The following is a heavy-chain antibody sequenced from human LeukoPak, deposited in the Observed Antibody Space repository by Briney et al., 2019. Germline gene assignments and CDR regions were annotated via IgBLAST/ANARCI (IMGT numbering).Heavy chain of an antibody. D-gene: IGHD3-10*01. CDR1: GFTFSSYA. Sequence: PGRSLRVFCAASGFTFSSYAMHWVRQAPGKGLEWVAVISYDGSNKYYADSVKGRFTISRDKSKNTLYLQMNSLRAEDTAVYYCAAGLSEGYYGSGSYYVWGQGTLVTVSS. J-gene: IGHJ4*02. CDR2: ISYDGSNK. V-gene: IGHV3-30-3*01. CDR3: AAGLSEGYYGSGSYYV.